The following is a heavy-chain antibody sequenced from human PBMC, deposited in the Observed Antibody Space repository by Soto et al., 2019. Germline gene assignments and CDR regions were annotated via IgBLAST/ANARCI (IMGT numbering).Heavy chain of an antibody. J-gene: IGHJ2*01. CDR2: ISATGGNI. CDR1: GFIFSDYA. D-gene: IGHD3-16*01. Sequence: EAQLLESGGGLARPGGSLRLSCVASGFIFSDYAMTWIRQAPGKGLEWVATISATGGNIEYRESLKGRFTISRDNSKKMVSLQINVLTADDTAVYYCAKVAGGLGYFDLWGRGTLVTVSS. CDR3: AKVAGGLGYFDL. V-gene: IGHV3-23*01.